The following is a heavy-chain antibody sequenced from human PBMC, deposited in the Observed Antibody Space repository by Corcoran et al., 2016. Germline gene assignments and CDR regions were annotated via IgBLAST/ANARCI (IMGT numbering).Heavy chain of an antibody. V-gene: IGHV6-1*01. CDR1: GDSVSSNSAA. J-gene: IGHJ4*02. CDR2: TYYRSKWYN. Sequence: QVQLQQSGPGLVKPSQSLSLTCAISGDSVSSNSAAWNWIRQSPSRGLEWLGRTYYRSKWYNDYAVSVKSRMTINPDTSKNQFSLQLNSVTPEDTALYYCARVYCGGGNCYPDYFDYWGQGTLVTVSS. CDR3: ARVYCGGGNCYPDYFDY. D-gene: IGHD2-21*01.